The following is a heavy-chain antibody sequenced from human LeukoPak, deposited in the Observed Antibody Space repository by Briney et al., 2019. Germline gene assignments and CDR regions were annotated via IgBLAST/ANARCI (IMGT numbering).Heavy chain of an antibody. V-gene: IGHV4-34*01. J-gene: IGHJ4*02. CDR3: ARAPYYDSSGQVDY. CDR1: GGSFSGYY. Sequence: ASEPLSLTCAVYGGSFSGYYWSWIRQPPGKGLEGIGEINHSGSTNYNPSLKSRVTISVDTSKNQFSLKLSSVTAADTAVYYCARAPYYDSSGQVDYWGQGTLVTASS. D-gene: IGHD3-22*01. CDR2: INHSGST.